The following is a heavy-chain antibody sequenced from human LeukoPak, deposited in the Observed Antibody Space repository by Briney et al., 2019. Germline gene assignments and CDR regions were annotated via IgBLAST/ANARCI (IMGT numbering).Heavy chain of an antibody. D-gene: IGHD6-6*01. J-gene: IGHJ4*02. Sequence: SETLSLTCTVSGGSISSSSYYWGWIRQPPGKGLEWIGSIYYSGSTYYNPSLRSRLTISLDTSNNQFSLKLSSVTAADTAVYYCARVNLAARTSSIYYFDYWGQGTLVTVSS. V-gene: IGHV4-39*01. CDR2: IYYSGST. CDR3: ARVNLAARTSSIYYFDY. CDR1: GGSISSSSYY.